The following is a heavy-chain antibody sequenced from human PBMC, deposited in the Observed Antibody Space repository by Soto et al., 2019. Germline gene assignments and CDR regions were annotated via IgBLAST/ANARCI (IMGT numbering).Heavy chain of an antibody. CDR1: GGSISSGGYS. J-gene: IGHJ3*02. CDR2: IYHSGST. D-gene: IGHD3-22*01. CDR3: AREDTGYYDSSGSAPHAFDI. V-gene: IGHV4-30-2*01. Sequence: SETLSLTCAVSGGSISSGGYSWSWIRQPPGKGLEWIGYIYHSGSTYYNPSLKSRVTISVDRSKNQFSLKLSSVTAADTAVYYCAREDTGYYDSSGSAPHAFDIWGQGTMVTVSS.